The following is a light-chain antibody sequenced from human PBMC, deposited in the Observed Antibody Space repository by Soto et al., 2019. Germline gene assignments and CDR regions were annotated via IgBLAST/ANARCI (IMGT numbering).Light chain of an antibody. J-gene: IGLJ1*01. CDR3: QSYDSSLSGYV. CDR1: SSNIGSNT. Sequence: QSVLTQPPSASGTPGQRVTISCSGSSSNIGSNTVNWYQQLPGTAPKLLMYGNNNRPSGVPDRFSGSKSATSASLAITGLQAEDEADYYCQSYDSSLSGYVLGTGTKVTVL. CDR2: GNN. V-gene: IGLV1-44*01.